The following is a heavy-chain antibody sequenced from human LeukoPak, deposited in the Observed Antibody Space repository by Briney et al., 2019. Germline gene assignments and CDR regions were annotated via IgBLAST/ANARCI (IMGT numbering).Heavy chain of an antibody. CDR2: IWYDGSNK. Sequence: WGSLTLSCAASGFCFSNYERHWVRQAPGKGLEWVAFIWYDGSNKYYADSVKGRFTISRDNSNNTLYLQMNSLRAEDMAFYYCASDEAYRCFDTWGQGTLVTVSS. V-gene: IGHV3-30*02. CDR3: ASDEAYRCFDT. J-gene: IGHJ5*02. CDR1: GFCFSNYE.